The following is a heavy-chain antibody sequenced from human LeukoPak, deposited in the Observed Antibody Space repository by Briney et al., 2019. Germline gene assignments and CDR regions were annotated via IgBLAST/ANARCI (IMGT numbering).Heavy chain of an antibody. J-gene: IGHJ1*01. D-gene: IGHD2/OR15-2a*01. CDR2: TNNDGSIT. CDR3: ARVRGGN. V-gene: IGHV3-74*01. CDR1: GFTFSSYW. Sequence: TGGSLRLSCAASGFTFSSYWMHWVRQAPGKGLVWVSRTNNDGSITSSADSVKGRFTISRDNARDTLYLQMNSLRVDDTAVYYCARVRGGNWGRGTLVTVSS.